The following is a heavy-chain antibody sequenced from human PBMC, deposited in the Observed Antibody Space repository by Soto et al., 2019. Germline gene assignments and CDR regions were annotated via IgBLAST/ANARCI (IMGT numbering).Heavy chain of an antibody. J-gene: IGHJ4*02. CDR1: RLTFSRYG. Sequence: GGSLRLSCAASRLTFSRYGMPWVRQAPGKGLEWVAHISYDGSNEHYVDSVKGRFTISRDNSKNILYLQMTSLRAEDTVVYYCAEDSYYLERTGYYIFDYWGQGTLVTVS. CDR2: ISYDGSNE. D-gene: IGHD3-22*01. V-gene: IGHV3-30*03. CDR3: AEDSYYLERTGYYIFDY.